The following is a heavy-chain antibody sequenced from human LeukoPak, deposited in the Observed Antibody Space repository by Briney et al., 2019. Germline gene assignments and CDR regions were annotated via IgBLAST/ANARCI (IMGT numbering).Heavy chain of an antibody. CDR2: MKYDGSEK. J-gene: IGHJ2*01. D-gene: IGHD1-14*01. V-gene: IGHV3-7*03. Sequence: PGGSLRLSCATSGFTFSSYWLSWVRQAPGKGLEWVANMKYDGSEKYYVDSVRGRFTISRDNAKNSLYLQMKSLRAEDTAVYYCAREAISRRTPYRYFDLWGRGTLVTVSS. CDR1: GFTFSSYW. CDR3: AREAISRRTPYRYFDL.